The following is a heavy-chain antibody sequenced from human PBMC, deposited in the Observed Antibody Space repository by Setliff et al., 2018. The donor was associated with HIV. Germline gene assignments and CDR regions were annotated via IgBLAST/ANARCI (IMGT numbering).Heavy chain of an antibody. Sequence: ASVKVSCKASGYTFTSYGISWVRQAPGQGLEWMGWISAYNGNTNYAQKLQGRVTMTTDTSTNTAYMEVRSLTSDDTAVYYCVRVTADRTNYYYYMDVWDKGTTVTV. CDR1: GYTFTSYG. V-gene: IGHV1-18*01. CDR2: ISAYNGNT. J-gene: IGHJ6*03. D-gene: IGHD4-17*01. CDR3: VRVTADRTNYYYYMDV.